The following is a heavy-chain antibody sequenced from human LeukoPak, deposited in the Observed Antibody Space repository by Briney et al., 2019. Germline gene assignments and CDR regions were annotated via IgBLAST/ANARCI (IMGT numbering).Heavy chain of an antibody. CDR3: ARARAVAGPFDY. Sequence: KPSETLSLTCTVSDYSISSGYYWGWIRQSPGKGLEWIGSIYYSGSTYYNPSLKSRVTISVDTSKNQFSLKLSSVTAADTAVYYCARARAVAGPFDYWGQGTLVTVSS. V-gene: IGHV4-38-2*02. D-gene: IGHD6-19*01. J-gene: IGHJ4*02. CDR2: IYYSGST. CDR1: DYSISSGYY.